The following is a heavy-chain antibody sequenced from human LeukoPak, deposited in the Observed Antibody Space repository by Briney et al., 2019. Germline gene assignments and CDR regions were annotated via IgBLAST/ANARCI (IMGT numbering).Heavy chain of an antibody. CDR3: ARELFIPLGVRGVDYFDY. CDR1: GGIFNTHA. J-gene: IGHJ4*02. D-gene: IGHD3-10*01. V-gene: IGHV1-69*13. CDR2: IIPIFGTA. Sequence: GASVKVSCKSSGGIFNTHAISWVRQAPGQGLEWMGAIIPIFGTANYAQKFQGRVTITADESTSTAYMELSSLRSEDTAVYYCARELFIPLGVRGVDYFDYWGQGTLVTVSS.